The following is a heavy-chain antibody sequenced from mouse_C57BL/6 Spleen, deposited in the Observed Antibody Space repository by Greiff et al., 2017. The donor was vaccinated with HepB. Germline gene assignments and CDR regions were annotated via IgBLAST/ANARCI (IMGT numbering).Heavy chain of an antibody. CDR3: ARSAAQATYAMDY. CDR2: IYPRSGNT. J-gene: IGHJ4*01. V-gene: IGHV1-81*01. Sequence: VKLQESGAELARPGASVKLSCKASGYTFTSYGISWVKQRTGQGLEWIGEIYPRSGNTYYNEKFKGKATLTADKSSSTAYMELRSLTSEDSAVYFCARSAAQATYAMDYWGQGTSVTVSS. D-gene: IGHD3-2*02. CDR1: GYTFTSYG.